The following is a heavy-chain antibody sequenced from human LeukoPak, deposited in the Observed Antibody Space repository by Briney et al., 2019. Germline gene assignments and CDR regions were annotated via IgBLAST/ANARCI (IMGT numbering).Heavy chain of an antibody. J-gene: IGHJ4*02. Sequence: PSQTLSLTCTVSGASISSSSYYWGWLRQPPGKGLEWIGSIYYSGSTYYNPSLKSRVTISVDTSKNQFSLKMTSVTAADTAVYFCARVGSGGAWFDFWGQGTLVTVSS. CDR1: GASISSSSYY. CDR2: IYYSGST. CDR3: ARVGSGGAWFDF. D-gene: IGHD6-19*01. V-gene: IGHV4-39*07.